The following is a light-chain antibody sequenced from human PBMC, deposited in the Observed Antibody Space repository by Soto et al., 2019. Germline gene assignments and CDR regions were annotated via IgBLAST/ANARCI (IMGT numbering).Light chain of an antibody. CDR1: QSVSSSY. Sequence: EIVLTQSPGTLSLSPGERAPLSCRASQSVSSSYLAWYQQKPGQAPRLLIYATSTRATGIPARFSGSGSGTDFTLTISSLEPEDFAVYYCQQRSNWPTVGQGTKVDIK. CDR3: QQRSNWPT. V-gene: IGKV3D-20*02. J-gene: IGKJ1*01. CDR2: ATS.